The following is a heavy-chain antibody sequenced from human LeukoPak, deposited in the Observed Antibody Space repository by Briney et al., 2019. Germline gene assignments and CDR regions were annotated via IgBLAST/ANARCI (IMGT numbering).Heavy chain of an antibody. V-gene: IGHV3-48*01. J-gene: IGHJ5*02. CDR1: GFIFSTYS. D-gene: IGHD6-19*01. Sequence: GGSLRLSCAASGFIFSTYSMNWVRQAPGKGLEGVSYISGGSSTIYYADSVKGRFTISRDNAKNSLYLQMNSLRVEDTAVYYCARDSSGWYHWFDRWGQGTLVTVSS. CDR3: ARDSSGWYHWFDR. CDR2: ISGGSSTI.